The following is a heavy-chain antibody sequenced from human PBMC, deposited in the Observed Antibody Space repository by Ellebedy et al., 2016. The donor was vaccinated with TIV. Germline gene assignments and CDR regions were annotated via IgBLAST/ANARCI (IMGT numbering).Heavy chain of an antibody. D-gene: IGHD3-16*01. V-gene: IGHV3-21*01. CDR3: ATMRGRVCDY. J-gene: IGHJ4*02. Sequence: GESLKISCAASGFTFSSYSMNWVRQAPGKGLEWVSSISSSSSYIYYADSVKGRFTISRDNANNSLSLQMNSLRAEDTAVYYCATMRGRVCDYWGQGTLVTVSS. CDR1: GFTFSSYS. CDR2: ISSSSSYI.